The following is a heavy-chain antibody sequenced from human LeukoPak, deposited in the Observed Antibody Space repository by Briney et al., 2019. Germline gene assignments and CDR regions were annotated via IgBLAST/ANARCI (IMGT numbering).Heavy chain of an antibody. V-gene: IGHV3-21*04. CDR1: GFTFSSYS. CDR2: ISSSYI. J-gene: IGHJ4*02. Sequence: GGSLRLSCAASGFTFSSYSMNWVRQAPGKGLEWVSSISSSYIYYADSVKGRFTISRDNAKNSLYLQMNSLRAEDAAVYFCAKAPVTSCRGAYCYPFDSWGRGTLVTVSS. CDR3: AKAPVTSCRGAYCYPFDS. D-gene: IGHD2-21*01.